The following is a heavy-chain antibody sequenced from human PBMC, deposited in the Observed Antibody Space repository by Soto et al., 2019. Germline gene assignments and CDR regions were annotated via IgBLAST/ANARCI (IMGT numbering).Heavy chain of an antibody. CDR2: MYYSGTT. CDR1: GGSISSSDFY. CDR3: ASTRYGSGSYDWFDP. Sequence: PSETLSLTCTVSGGSISSSDFYWGWLRQTPGKGLEFIGSMYYSGTTYYNPSLKSRVTISVDTSKNQFSLKLSSVTAADTAVYYCASTRYGSGSYDWFDPWGQGTLVTVSS. J-gene: IGHJ5*02. D-gene: IGHD3-10*01. V-gene: IGHV4-39*07.